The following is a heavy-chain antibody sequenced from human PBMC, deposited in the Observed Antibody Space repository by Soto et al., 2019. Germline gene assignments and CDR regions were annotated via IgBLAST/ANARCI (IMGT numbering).Heavy chain of an antibody. V-gene: IGHV4-34*01. CDR2: INHSGHT. D-gene: IGHD3-10*01. Sequence: QVQLQQWGAGLLKPSETLSLTCAVYGGSFSVYYWSWIRQPPGKGLEWIGEINHSGHTNYNPSLKSRGTISVDASKKHVSLKLTSVTAADTAVYYCARSGHLLDYWGQGTLVTVSS. CDR3: ARSGHLLDY. J-gene: IGHJ4*02. CDR1: GGSFSVYY.